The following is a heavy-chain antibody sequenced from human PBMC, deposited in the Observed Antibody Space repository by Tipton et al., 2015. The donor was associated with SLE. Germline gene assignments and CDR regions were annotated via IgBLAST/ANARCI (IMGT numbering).Heavy chain of an antibody. V-gene: IGHV4-59*12. CDR1: GGSISSYY. Sequence: TLSLTCTVSGGSISSYYWSWIRQPPGKGLEWIGYIYYSGSTNYNPSLKSRVTISVDTSKNQFSLKLSSVTAADTAVYYCARGLRYFDWFHFDYWGQGTLVTVSS. J-gene: IGHJ4*02. D-gene: IGHD3-9*01. CDR3: ARGLRYFDWFHFDY. CDR2: IYYSGST.